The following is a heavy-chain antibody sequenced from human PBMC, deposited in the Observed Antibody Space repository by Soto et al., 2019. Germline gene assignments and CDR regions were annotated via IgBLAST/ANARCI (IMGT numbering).Heavy chain of an antibody. CDR1: GFTFSSYG. CDR2: IWYDGSNK. D-gene: IGHD3-10*01. V-gene: IGHV3-33*01. Sequence: GGSLRLSCAASGFTFSSYGMRWVRQAPGKGLEWVAVIWYDGSNKYYADSVKGRFTISRDNSKNTLYLQMNSLRAEDTAVYYCARISSGSYYGIDYWGQGTLVTVSS. J-gene: IGHJ4*02. CDR3: ARISSGSYYGIDY.